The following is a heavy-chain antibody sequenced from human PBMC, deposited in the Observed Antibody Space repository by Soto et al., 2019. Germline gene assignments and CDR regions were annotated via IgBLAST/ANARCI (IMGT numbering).Heavy chain of an antibody. CDR3: ARAPKVSGSAQTRPDF. V-gene: IGHV4-34*01. J-gene: IGHJ4*02. D-gene: IGHD6-6*01. CDR1: SGSLSGYY. Sequence: PSETLSLTCSLYSGSLSGYYWSWIRQPPGKGLEWIGEINPSGTTNYSPSLKSRVSISVDTSKNQFSLNLTSLTAADTAVYYCARAPKVSGSAQTRPDFWGRGSLVTVSS. CDR2: INPSGTT.